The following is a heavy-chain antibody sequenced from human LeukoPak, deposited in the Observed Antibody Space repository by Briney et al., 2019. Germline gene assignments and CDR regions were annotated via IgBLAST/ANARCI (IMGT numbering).Heavy chain of an antibody. D-gene: IGHD6-19*01. J-gene: IGHJ6*02. V-gene: IGHV3-7*01. CDR3: AREPVAGTENFYYYYGMDV. CDR1: GFTFSSYW. Sequence: GGSLRLSCAASGFTFSSYWMSWVRQAPGKGLEWVANIKQDGSEKYYVGSVKGRFTISRDNAKNSLYLQMNSLRAEDTAVYYCAREPVAGTENFYYYYGMDVWGQGTTVTVSS. CDR2: IKQDGSEK.